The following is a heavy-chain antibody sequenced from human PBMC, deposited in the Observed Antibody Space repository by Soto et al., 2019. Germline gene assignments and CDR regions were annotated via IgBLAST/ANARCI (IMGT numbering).Heavy chain of an antibody. CDR3: ARATRTWFDP. D-gene: IGHD4-17*01. J-gene: IGHJ5*02. Sequence: SQTLALACGISGDSVSSNSSTCNGIRQSPSRGLEWLGRTYYRSKWYNEYAVSVKSRITINPDTSKNQFSLQLNSVTPEDTAVYYCARATRTWFDPWGQGTLVTVSS. CDR2: TYYRSKWYN. V-gene: IGHV6-1*01. CDR1: GDSVSSNSST.